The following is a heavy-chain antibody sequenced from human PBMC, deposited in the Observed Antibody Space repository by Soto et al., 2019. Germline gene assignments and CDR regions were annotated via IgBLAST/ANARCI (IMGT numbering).Heavy chain of an antibody. Sequence: ASVKVSCKASGYTFTSYGISWVRQAPGQGLEWMGWISAYNGNTNYAQKLQGRVTMTTDTSTSTAYMELRSLRSDDTAVYYCARDVLWFGELLSPGYYYMDVWGKGTTVTVSS. J-gene: IGHJ6*03. CDR3: ARDVLWFGELLSPGYYYMDV. D-gene: IGHD3-10*01. CDR1: GYTFTSYG. CDR2: ISAYNGNT. V-gene: IGHV1-18*01.